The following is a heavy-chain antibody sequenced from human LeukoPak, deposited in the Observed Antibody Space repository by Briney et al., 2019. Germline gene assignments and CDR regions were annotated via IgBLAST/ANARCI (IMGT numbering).Heavy chain of an antibody. CDR3: ARGIRRHYYGSGSYYNTGRRIGDYFDY. V-gene: IGHV4-34*01. CDR1: GGSFSGYY. CDR2: INHSGST. Sequence: SETLSLTCAVYGGSFSGYYWSWIRQPPGKGLEWIGEINHSGSTNYNPSLKSRVTISVDTSKNQFSLKLSSVTAADTAVYYCARGIRRHYYGSGSYYNTGRRIGDYFDYWGQGTLVPVSS. J-gene: IGHJ4*02. D-gene: IGHD3-10*01.